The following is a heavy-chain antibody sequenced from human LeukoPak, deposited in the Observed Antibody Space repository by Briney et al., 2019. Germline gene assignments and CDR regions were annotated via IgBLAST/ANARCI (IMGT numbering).Heavy chain of an antibody. J-gene: IGHJ4*02. CDR2: ISSSSSTI. V-gene: IGHV3-48*01. CDR1: GFTFSSYS. D-gene: IGHD2-2*02. Sequence: GGSLRLSCAASGFTFSSYSMNWVRQAPGKGLEWVSYISSSSSTIYYADSVKGRFTISRDNAKNSLYLQMNSLRAEDTAVYYCARGIYCSSTSCYRGDFDYWGQGTLVIVSS. CDR3: ARGIYCSSTSCYRGDFDY.